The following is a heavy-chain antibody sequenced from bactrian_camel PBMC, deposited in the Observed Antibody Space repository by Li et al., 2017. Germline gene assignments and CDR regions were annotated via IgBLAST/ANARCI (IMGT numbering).Heavy chain of an antibody. CDR2: ITWNGDT. V-gene: IGHV3S53*01. J-gene: IGHJ4*01. CDR1: GWIWPRYC. Sequence: HVQLVESGGGSEQAGGSLRLSCVASGWIWPRYCMGWFRQAPGKEREGVASITWNGDTIYTDSDMGRFVISLDNDKRILYLQMDNLEPEDTAMYYCAAGRGGVWRQTSAYAYWGQGTQVTVS. CDR3: AAGRGGVWRQTSAYAY. D-gene: IGHD3*01.